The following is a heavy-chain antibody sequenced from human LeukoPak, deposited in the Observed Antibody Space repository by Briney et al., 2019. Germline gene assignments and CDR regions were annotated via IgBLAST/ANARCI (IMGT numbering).Heavy chain of an antibody. CDR2: IYYSGST. V-gene: IGHV4-61*01. Sequence: PSETLSLTCTVSGYSISSGYYWSWIRQPPGKGLEWIGYIYYSGSTNCNPSLKSRVTISVDTSKNQFSLKLSSVTAADTAVYYCARFHIYPIDAFDIWGQGTMVTVSS. J-gene: IGHJ3*02. CDR3: ARFHIYPIDAFDI. CDR1: GYSISSGYY. D-gene: IGHD2-21*01.